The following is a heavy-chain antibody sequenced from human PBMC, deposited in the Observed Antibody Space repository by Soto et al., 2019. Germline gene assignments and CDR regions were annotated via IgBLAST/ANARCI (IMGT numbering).Heavy chain of an antibody. CDR3: ARSYCSGGSCPLDY. V-gene: IGHV3-30-3*01. CDR2: ISYDGSNK. CDR1: GFTFSSYA. D-gene: IGHD2-15*01. Sequence: GGSLRLSCAASGFTFSSYAMHWVRQAPGKGLEWVAVISYDGSNKYYADSVKGRFTISRDNSKNTLYLQMNSLRAEDTAVYYCARSYCSGGSCPLDYWGQGTLVTVSS. J-gene: IGHJ4*02.